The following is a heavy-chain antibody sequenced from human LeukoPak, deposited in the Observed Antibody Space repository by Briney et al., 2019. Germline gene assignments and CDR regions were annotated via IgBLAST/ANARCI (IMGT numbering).Heavy chain of an antibody. Sequence: SETLSLTCTVSSDFFSSVTDYWAWIRQPPGKGLEWIASGDYSGGTYYNPSLESRVAISADMSKNQISLKLSSVTAADTALYYCARERGEEYSSGWYKTNFFDTWGQGTRVTVSS. CDR1: SDFFSSVTDY. CDR3: ARERGEEYSSGWYKTNFFDT. CDR2: GDYSGGT. J-gene: IGHJ4*02. D-gene: IGHD6-19*01. V-gene: IGHV4-39*07.